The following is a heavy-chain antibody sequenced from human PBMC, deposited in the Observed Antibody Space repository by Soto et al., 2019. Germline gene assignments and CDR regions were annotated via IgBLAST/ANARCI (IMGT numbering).Heavy chain of an antibody. CDR1: GYSFTSYW. V-gene: IGHV5-51*01. D-gene: IGHD2-21*02. Sequence: PGESLKISCKGSGYSFTSYWIGWVRQMPGKGLEWMGIIYPGDSDTRYSPSFQGQVTSSADKSISTATDTAVYFCARDQGVVVTADNWFDPWGQGTLVTVSS. CDR3: ADNWFDP. CDR2: IYPGDSDT. J-gene: IGHJ5*02.